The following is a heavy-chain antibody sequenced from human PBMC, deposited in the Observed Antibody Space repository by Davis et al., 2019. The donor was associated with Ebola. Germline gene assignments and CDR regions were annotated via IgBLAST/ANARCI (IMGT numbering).Heavy chain of an antibody. Sequence: PSETLSLTCLVSGGSISSPFWTWIRQSPGKGLAWIGYIHSSGNTNYNPPFKSRVTVSLDASKSQSSLKLSSVTAADTAVYYCARLIVGAGWFDPWGQGTLVTVSS. J-gene: IGHJ5*02. D-gene: IGHD2-15*01. V-gene: IGHV4-59*11. CDR3: ARLIVGAGWFDP. CDR1: GGSISSPF. CDR2: IHSSGNT.